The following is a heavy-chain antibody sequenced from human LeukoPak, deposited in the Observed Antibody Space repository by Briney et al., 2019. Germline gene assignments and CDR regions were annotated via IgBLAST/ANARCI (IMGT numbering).Heavy chain of an antibody. Sequence: SVKVSCKASGGTFSSYAISWVRQAPGQGLEWMGGIIPIFGTANYAQKFQGRVTITTDESMSTAYMELSSLRSEDTAVYYCASAQPDHRGWSYAFDIWGQGTMVTVSS. J-gene: IGHJ3*02. V-gene: IGHV1-69*05. CDR1: GGTFSSYA. CDR3: ASAQPDHRGWSYAFDI. CDR2: IIPIFGTA. D-gene: IGHD6-19*01.